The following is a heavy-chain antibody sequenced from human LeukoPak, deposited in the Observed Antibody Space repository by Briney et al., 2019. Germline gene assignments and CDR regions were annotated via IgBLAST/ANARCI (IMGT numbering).Heavy chain of an antibody. D-gene: IGHD3-16*01. V-gene: IGHV3-74*01. J-gene: IGHJ3*02. CDR2: ILTDGSST. CDR1: GFTFSSYW. Sequence: GGSLRLSCAASGFTFSSYWMHWVRQAPGKGLVWVSRILTDGSSTTYADSVKGRFTISRDNSKNTLYLQMNSLRAEDTAVYYCAKVPRGGSTTDIWGQGTMVTVSS. CDR3: AKVPRGGSTTDI.